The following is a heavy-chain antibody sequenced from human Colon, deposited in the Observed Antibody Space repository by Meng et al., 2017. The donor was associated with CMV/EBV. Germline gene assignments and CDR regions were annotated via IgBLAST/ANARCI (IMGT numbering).Heavy chain of an antibody. D-gene: IGHD4-11*01. CDR2: INWNGGST. V-gene: IGHV3-20*04. Sequence: GESLKISCVASGFTFDDYGMNWVRQSPGKGLQWVAGINWNGGSTGYADSVRGRFTISRDNAKNSLYLQINSLRAEDAALYYCARANDCSNFNYYYPMDVWGQGTTVTVSS. J-gene: IGHJ6*02. CDR3: ARANDCSNFNYYYPMDV. CDR1: GFTFDDYG.